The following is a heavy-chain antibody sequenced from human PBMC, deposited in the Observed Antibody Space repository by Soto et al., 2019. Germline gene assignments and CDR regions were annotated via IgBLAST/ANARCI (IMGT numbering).Heavy chain of an antibody. V-gene: IGHV1-69*13. CDR3: AIIEGLTYYYDSSGPPLFDY. CDR1: GGTFSSYA. D-gene: IGHD3-22*01. CDR2: IIPIFGTA. J-gene: IGHJ4*02. Sequence: GASVKVSCKASGGTFSSYAISWVRQAPGQGLEWMGGIIPIFGTANYAQKFQGRVTITADESTSTAYMGLSSLRSEDTAVYYCAIIEGLTYYYDSSGPPLFDYWGQGTLVTVSS.